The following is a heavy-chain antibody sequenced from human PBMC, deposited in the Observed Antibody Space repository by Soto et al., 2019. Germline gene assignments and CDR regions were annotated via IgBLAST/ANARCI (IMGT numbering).Heavy chain of an antibody. CDR3: TTYQRLWDYYYYGMDV. CDR2: IKSKTDGGTT. CDR1: GFTFSNAW. Sequence: PGGSLRLSCAASGFTFSNAWMSWVRQAPGEGLEWVGRIKSKTDGGTTDYAAPVKGRFTISRDDSKNTLYLQMNSLKTEDTAVYYCTTYQRLWDYYYYGMDVWGQGTTVTVSS. J-gene: IGHJ6*02. V-gene: IGHV3-15*01. D-gene: IGHD3-16*01.